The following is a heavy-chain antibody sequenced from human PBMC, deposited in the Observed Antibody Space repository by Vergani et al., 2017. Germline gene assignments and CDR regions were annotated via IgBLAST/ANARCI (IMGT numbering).Heavy chain of an antibody. V-gene: IGHV3-30*02. CDR1: GFTFNHYG. D-gene: IGHD2-21*01. CDR2: VLFDGSNE. CDR3: ARDLAYCHECRCAL. Sequence: QVQLVQSGGGVVQPGGSLRLSCVASGFTFNHYGMQWVRQAPGKGLEWVAYVLFDGSNEYYADSVKGRFIVSRDNSNDALYLQMNSLRTDDTAGYYCARDLAYCHECRCALWGQGSVVTVSS. J-gene: IGHJ4*02.